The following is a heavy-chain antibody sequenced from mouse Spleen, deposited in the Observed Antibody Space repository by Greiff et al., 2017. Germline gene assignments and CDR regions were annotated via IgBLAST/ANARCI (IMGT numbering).Heavy chain of an antibody. CDR2: INPNNGGT. V-gene: IGHV1-18*01. J-gene: IGHJ2*01. CDR1: GYTFTDYN. D-gene: IGHD2-2*01. Sequence: EVQLQQSGPELVKPGASVKIPCKASGYTFTDYNMDWVKQSHGKSLEWIGDINPNNGGTIYNQKFKGKATLTVDKSYSTAYMELRSLTSEDTAVYYCARRGVVTTRYYFDYWGQGTTLTVSS. CDR3: ARRGVVTTRYYFDY.